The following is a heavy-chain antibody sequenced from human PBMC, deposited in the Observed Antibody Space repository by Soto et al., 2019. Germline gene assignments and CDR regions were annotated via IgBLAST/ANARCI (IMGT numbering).Heavy chain of an antibody. V-gene: IGHV5-51*01. CDR2: IYPGDSDT. J-gene: IGHJ6*02. CDR1: GYSFTSYW. D-gene: IGHD1-20*01. CDR3: ARHNWNDPRYYYYGMDV. Sequence: PGESLKISCKGSGYSFTSYWIGWVRQMPGKGLEWMGIIYPGDSDTRYSPSFQGQVTISADKSISTAYLQWGSLKASDTAMYYCARHNWNDPRYYYYGMDVWGQGTTVTVSS.